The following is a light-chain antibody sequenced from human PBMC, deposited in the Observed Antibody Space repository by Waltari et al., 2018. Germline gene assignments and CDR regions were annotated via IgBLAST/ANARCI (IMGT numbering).Light chain of an antibody. Sequence: DIQMTQSPSSLSASVGDRVIITCRASQTISSYLNWYQQKPGKAPKLLIYAASSLQSGVPSRFSGSGSGTDFTLTNSSLQPEDFATYYCQQSYITWTFGQGTKVEIK. CDR3: QQSYITWT. V-gene: IGKV1-39*01. CDR1: QTISSY. J-gene: IGKJ1*01. CDR2: AAS.